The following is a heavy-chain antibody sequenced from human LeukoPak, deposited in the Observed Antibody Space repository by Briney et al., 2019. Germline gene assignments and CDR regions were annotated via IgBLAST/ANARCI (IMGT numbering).Heavy chain of an antibody. Sequence: SETLSLTCTVSGGSISSYYWSWIRQPPGKGLEWIGYIYYSGSTNYNPSLKSRVTISVDTSKNQFSLKLSSVTAADTAVYYCAGVIDYYDSSGYYAAGAFDIWGQGTMVTVSS. CDR3: AGVIDYYDSSGYYAAGAFDI. CDR1: GGSISSYY. V-gene: IGHV4-59*01. J-gene: IGHJ3*02. D-gene: IGHD3-22*01. CDR2: IYYSGST.